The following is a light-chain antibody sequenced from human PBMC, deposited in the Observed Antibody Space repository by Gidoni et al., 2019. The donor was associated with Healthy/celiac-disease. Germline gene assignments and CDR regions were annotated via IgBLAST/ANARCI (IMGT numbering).Light chain of an antibody. CDR3: QQYNSYWT. Sequence: DIQMTQSPSTLSASVGDRVTITCRASQSISSWLAWYQQKPGKAPMLLIYDASSLESGAPSRFSGSGSGTEFTLTIISLQPDDFATYYCQQYNSYWTFGQGTKVEIK. CDR2: DAS. V-gene: IGKV1-5*01. J-gene: IGKJ1*01. CDR1: QSISSW.